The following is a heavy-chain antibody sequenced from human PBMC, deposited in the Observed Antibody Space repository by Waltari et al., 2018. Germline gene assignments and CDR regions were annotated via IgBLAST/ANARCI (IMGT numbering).Heavy chain of an antibody. CDR2: IYYRGST. D-gene: IGHD6-13*01. V-gene: IGHV4-39*07. CDR1: GGSISSSSYY. J-gene: IGHJ4*02. Sequence: QLQLQESGPGLVKPSETLSLTCTVSGGSISSSSYYWGWIRQPPGKGLEWIGSIYYRGSTYYNPSLKSRVTISVDTSKNQFSLKLSSVTAADTAVYYCARVYSRGYYFDYWGQGTLVTVSS. CDR3: ARVYSRGYYFDY.